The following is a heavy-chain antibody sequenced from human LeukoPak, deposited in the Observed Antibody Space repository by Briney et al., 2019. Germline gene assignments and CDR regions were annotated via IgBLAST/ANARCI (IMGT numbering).Heavy chain of an antibody. Sequence: PAETLSLTCTVSGGSINSNSYYWSWIRQPAGKGLELLGRTYSGGKPNYNPSLKSRVSVSADSSKNQFPLNLSSATAADTAVYYCARGLGIGKDYVDYWGQGTLVTVSS. CDR1: GGSINSNSYY. V-gene: IGHV4-61*02. D-gene: IGHD7-27*01. CDR2: TYSGGKP. J-gene: IGHJ4*02. CDR3: ARGLGIGKDYVDY.